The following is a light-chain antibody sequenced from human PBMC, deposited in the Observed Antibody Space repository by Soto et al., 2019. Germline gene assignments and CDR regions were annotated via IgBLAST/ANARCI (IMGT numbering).Light chain of an antibody. CDR2: AAS. J-gene: IGKJ1*01. CDR1: QSIRSY. V-gene: IGKV1-39*01. Sequence: DIQMTQSPSSLSASVGDRVTITCRASQSIRSYLNWYQQKPGKAPKLLIYAASSLQSGVPSRFSGSGSGTDFTLTISSLQPEDFATDYCQQSYSTLGRTFGQGTKVEIK. CDR3: QQSYSTLGRT.